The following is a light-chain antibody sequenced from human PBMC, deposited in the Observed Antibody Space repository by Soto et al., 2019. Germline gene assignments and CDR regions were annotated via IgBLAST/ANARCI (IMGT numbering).Light chain of an antibody. Sequence: DIQMTQSPSSVSASVGDRVTITCRASQDIRSWLAWYQQKPGKAPKLLIYDAYSLESGVQSRFSGRGSGTEFTLTIRSPQPDDFATYYCKQYNSYPWTFGQGTKVDIK. CDR1: QDIRSW. CDR3: KQYNSYPWT. CDR2: DAY. J-gene: IGKJ1*01. V-gene: IGKV1-5*01.